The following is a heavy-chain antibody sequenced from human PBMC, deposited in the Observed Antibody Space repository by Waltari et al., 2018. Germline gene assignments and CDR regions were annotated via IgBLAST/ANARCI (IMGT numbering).Heavy chain of an antibody. V-gene: IGHV4-61*02. CDR3: ARSAKCESSSDSCDLVAN. CDR2: IHSSGLT. D-gene: IGHD2-21*01. Sequence: QVQLQESGPGLVEPSQTLSLTCTFSGDSIPSALYHLCWIRQPAGKGLEWIGRIHSSGLTEYKASLKSRVAISRDTSKNQFSLNLSSVTAADTAVYYCARSAKCESSSDSCDLVANWGQGTLVTVSS. CDR1: GDSIPSALYH. J-gene: IGHJ4*02.